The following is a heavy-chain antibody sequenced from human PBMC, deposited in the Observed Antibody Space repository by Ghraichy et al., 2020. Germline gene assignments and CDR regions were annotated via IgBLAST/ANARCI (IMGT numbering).Heavy chain of an antibody. Sequence: SETLSLTCAVSGGSIISTNWWSWVRRPPGKGLEWIGEIFHSGSTNYNPSLKSRVTILVDKSKNQFSLKLTSVTAADTAVYYCAREGDAGRNWYYYYMDVWGKGTTVTVSS. D-gene: IGHD1-1*01. V-gene: IGHV4-4*02. CDR3: AREGDAGRNWYYYYMDV. J-gene: IGHJ6*03. CDR1: GGSIISTNW. CDR2: IFHSGST.